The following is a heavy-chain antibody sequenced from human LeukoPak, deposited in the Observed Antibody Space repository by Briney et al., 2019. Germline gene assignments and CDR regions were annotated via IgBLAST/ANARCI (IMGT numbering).Heavy chain of an antibody. CDR2: ISYTGST. V-gene: IGHV4-59*01. Sequence: SETLSLTCTVSGDSISSYYWSWIRQPPGKGLEWIAYISYTGSTNYNPSLKSRVILSLDTSKNQFSLKLSSVTAADTAVYYCARDVRSSDATSWGYYYMDVWGKGTAVTISS. CDR3: ARDVRSSDATSWGYYYMDV. D-gene: IGHD2-15*01. J-gene: IGHJ6*03. CDR1: GDSISSYY.